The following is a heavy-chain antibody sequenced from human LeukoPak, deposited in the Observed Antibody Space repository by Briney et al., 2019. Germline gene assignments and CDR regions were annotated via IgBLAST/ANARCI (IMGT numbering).Heavy chain of an antibody. V-gene: IGHV3-23*05. D-gene: IGHD1-14*01. Sequence: PGGSLRLSCAASGFTFSNYWMHWVRQAPGKGLEWVSAIFKSGTTYYADSVKGRFTISRDNSKNTLYLQMNSLRAEDTAVYYCAKARTGQTPYYFDYWGQGTLVTVSS. CDR3: AKARTGQTPYYFDY. CDR2: IFKSGTT. J-gene: IGHJ4*02. CDR1: GFTFSNYW.